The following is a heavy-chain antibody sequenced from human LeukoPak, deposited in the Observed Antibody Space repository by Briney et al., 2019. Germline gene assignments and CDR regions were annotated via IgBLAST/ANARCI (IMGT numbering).Heavy chain of an antibody. Sequence: SETFSLTCAVYGGSFSGYYWSWIRQPPGKGLEWIGEINHSGSTNYNPSLKSRVTISVDTSKNQFSLKLSSVTAADTAVYYCARGRYYGSGSYYNVLDLDYRGAGNLVTVSS. V-gene: IGHV4-34*01. J-gene: IGHJ4*02. D-gene: IGHD3-10*01. CDR2: INHSGST. CDR1: GGSFSGYY. CDR3: ARGRYYGSGSYYNVLDLDY.